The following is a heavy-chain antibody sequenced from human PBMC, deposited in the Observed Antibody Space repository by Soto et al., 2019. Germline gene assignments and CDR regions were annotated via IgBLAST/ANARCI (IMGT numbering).Heavy chain of an antibody. CDR3: ARVQMAPGPEYYFDY. Sequence: ASVKVSCKASGGTFSSYAISWVRQAPGQGLEWMGGIIPIFGTANYAQKFQGRVTITADESTSTAYMELSSLRSEDTAVYYCARVQMAPGPEYYFDYWGQGTLVTVSS. V-gene: IGHV1-69*13. J-gene: IGHJ4*02. D-gene: IGHD2-8*01. CDR1: GGTFSSYA. CDR2: IIPIFGTA.